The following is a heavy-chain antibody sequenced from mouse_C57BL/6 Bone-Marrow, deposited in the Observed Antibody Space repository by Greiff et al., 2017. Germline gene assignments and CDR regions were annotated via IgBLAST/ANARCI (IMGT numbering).Heavy chain of an antibody. D-gene: IGHD2-3*01. Sequence: DVQLQESGAELVRPGASVKLSCTASGFNIKDDYMHWVKQRPEQGLEWIGWIDPENGDTEYASKFQGKATITADTSSNTAYLQLSSLTSEDTAVYYCTFDDGYYRDFDYWGQGTTLTVSS. V-gene: IGHV14-4*01. CDR3: TFDDGYYRDFDY. J-gene: IGHJ2*01. CDR2: IDPENGDT. CDR1: GFNIKDDY.